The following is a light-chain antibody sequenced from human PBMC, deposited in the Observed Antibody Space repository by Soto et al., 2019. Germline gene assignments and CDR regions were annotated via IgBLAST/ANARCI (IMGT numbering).Light chain of an antibody. Sequence: QSVLTQPPSVSGAPGQRVTISCTGRSSNIGAGYDVHWYQQLPGTAPKLLIYANDQRPSGVPDRFSGSKSDTSASLAISALQSEDTADYYFATWDDSLNGAYGFGTGTKLTVL. CDR1: SSNIGAGYD. CDR3: ATWDDSLNGAYG. J-gene: IGLJ1*01. CDR2: AND. V-gene: IGLV1-40*01.